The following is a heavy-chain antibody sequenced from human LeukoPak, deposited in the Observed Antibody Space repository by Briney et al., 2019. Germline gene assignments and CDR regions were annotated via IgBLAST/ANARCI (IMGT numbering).Heavy chain of an antibody. D-gene: IGHD3-22*01. CDR3: ARHSNKYDYDSSGHYRSFDY. V-gene: IGHV3-7*01. CDR2: IKQDGSDK. Sequence: PGGSVRLSCAASGFTFSFYWMSWVRQAPGKGLEWVANIKQDGSDKYYVDSVKGRFIISRDNSKNSLYLQMNSLRAEDTAFYSCARHSNKYDYDSSGHYRSFDYWGQGTLVSVSS. CDR1: GFTFSFYW. J-gene: IGHJ4*02.